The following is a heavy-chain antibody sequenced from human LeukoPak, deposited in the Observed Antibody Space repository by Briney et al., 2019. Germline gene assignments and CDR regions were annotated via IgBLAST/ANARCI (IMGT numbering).Heavy chain of an antibody. D-gene: IGHD3-10*01. Sequence: ASVKVSCKASGYTFTSYGISWVRQAPGQGLEWLGWISAYNGKTIYAQKLQGRVTMTTDTSTSTVYMELRSLRSDDTAVYYCARDDNYGSGQPDDWGQGTLVTVSS. V-gene: IGHV1-18*01. CDR3: ARDDNYGSGQPDD. J-gene: IGHJ4*02. CDR1: GYTFTSYG. CDR2: ISAYNGKT.